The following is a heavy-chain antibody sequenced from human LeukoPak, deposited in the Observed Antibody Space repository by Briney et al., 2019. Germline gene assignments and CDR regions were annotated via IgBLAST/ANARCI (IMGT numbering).Heavy chain of an antibody. CDR3: GGYCSSTSCYSYGMDV. Sequence: QPGRSLRLSCAASEFTFSSYAMHWVRQAPGKGLEWVAVISYDGSNKYYADSVKGRFTISRDNSKNTLYLQMNSLRAEDTAVYYCGGYCSSTSCYSYGMDVWGQGTTVTVSS. D-gene: IGHD2-2*01. J-gene: IGHJ6*02. V-gene: IGHV3-30-3*01. CDR2: ISYDGSNK. CDR1: EFTFSSYA.